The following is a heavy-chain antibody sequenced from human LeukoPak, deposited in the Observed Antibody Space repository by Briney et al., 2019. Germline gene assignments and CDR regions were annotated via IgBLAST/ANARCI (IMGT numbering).Heavy chain of an antibody. V-gene: IGHV1-18*01. J-gene: IGHJ4*02. CDR2: ISAYNGNT. Sequence: ASVKVSCKASGYTFTSYGISWVRQAPGQGLEWMGWISAYNGNTNYAQKLQGRVTMTTDTSTSTAYMELRSLRSDDTAVYYCVRDYVLYYYDSSGYYGTDYWGQGTLVTVSS. CDR1: GYTFTSYG. CDR3: VRDYVLYYYDSSGYYGTDY. D-gene: IGHD3-22*01.